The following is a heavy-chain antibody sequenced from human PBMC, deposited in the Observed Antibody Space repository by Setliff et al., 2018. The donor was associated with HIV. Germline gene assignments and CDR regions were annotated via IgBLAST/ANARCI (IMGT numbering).Heavy chain of an antibody. CDR1: GCSMSSYC. J-gene: IGHJ4*02. CDR3: ARGRDGYSLGNFDF. V-gene: IGHV4-4*07. CDR2: IYSTGTT. Sequence: ASETLSLTCSVSGCSMSSYCWTWIRQSAGKGLEWIGHIYSTGTTNYNSSLKSRLTMSIDTSKNQFSLGLRSLTAADTAVYYCARGRDGYSLGNFDFWGQGTLVTVSS. D-gene: IGHD2-21*02.